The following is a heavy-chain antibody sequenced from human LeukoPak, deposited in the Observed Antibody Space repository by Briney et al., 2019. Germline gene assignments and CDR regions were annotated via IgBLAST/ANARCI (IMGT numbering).Heavy chain of an antibody. Sequence: GGSLRLSCAASGFTFSGRWMSWVRQAPGKGLEWVANIKQDGSEKYYVDSVKGRFTISRDNAKNSLYLQMNSLRAEGTAVYYCARLLVYNSGGEAFDHWGQGTLVTVSS. D-gene: IGHD1-20*01. V-gene: IGHV3-7*01. CDR2: IKQDGSEK. J-gene: IGHJ4*02. CDR1: GFTFSGRW. CDR3: ARLLVYNSGGEAFDH.